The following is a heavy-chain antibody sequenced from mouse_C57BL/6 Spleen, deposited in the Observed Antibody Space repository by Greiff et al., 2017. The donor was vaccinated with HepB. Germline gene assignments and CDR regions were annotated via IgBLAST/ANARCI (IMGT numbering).Heavy chain of an antibody. CDR1: GYAFTNYL. CDR2: INPGSGGT. D-gene: IGHD2-5*01. Sequence: QVQLQQSGAELVRPGTSVKVSCKASGYAFTNYLIEWVKQRPGQGLEWIGVINPGSGGTNYNEKFKGKATLTADKSSSTAYMQLSSLTSEDSAVYFCARPDYSNYVGGAMDYWGQGTSVTVSS. V-gene: IGHV1-54*01. J-gene: IGHJ4*01. CDR3: ARPDYSNYVGGAMDY.